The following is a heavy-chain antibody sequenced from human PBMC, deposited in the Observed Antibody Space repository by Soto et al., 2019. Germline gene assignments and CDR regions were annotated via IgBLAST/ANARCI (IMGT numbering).Heavy chain of an antibody. CDR3: AREGTYYGDYGTLGY. Sequence: QVQLQESGPGLVKPSETLSLTCTVSGGSISSYYWSWIRQPPGKGLEWIGYIYHSGSTNYNPSLKSRVTISVDTSKNQFSLKLSSVTAADTAVNYCAREGTYYGDYGTLGYWGQGTLVTVSS. CDR1: GGSISSYY. V-gene: IGHV4-59*01. CDR2: IYHSGST. J-gene: IGHJ4*02. D-gene: IGHD4-17*01.